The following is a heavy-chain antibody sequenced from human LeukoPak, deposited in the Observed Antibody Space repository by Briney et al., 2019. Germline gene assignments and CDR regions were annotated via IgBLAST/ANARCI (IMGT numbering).Heavy chain of an antibody. CDR2: IYTGDSDT. V-gene: IGHV5-51*01. J-gene: IGHJ4*02. CDR3: ASRPFETTVVPWDFY. Sequence: GESLKISCKGSGYSFTSYWIGWVRQMPGKGLEWMGIIYTGDSDTRYSPPFQGQVTISADKSINTAYLQWSSLTASDTAMYYCASRPFETTVVPWDFYWGQGTQVTVSS. CDR1: GYSFTSYW. D-gene: IGHD4-23*01.